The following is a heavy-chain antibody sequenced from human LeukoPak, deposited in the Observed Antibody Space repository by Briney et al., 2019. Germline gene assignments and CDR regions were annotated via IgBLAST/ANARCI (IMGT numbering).Heavy chain of an antibody. Sequence: SETLSLTCADSGYSISNGYHWGWIRQPPGKGLEWIGSIYRSGSTYYNPSLKSRVTISVDTSKNHFSLRLSSVTAADTAVYYCARVNWICDYWGLGTLVTVSS. V-gene: IGHV4-38-2*01. D-gene: IGHD1-20*01. J-gene: IGHJ4*02. CDR1: GYSISNGYH. CDR2: IYRSGST. CDR3: ARVNWICDY.